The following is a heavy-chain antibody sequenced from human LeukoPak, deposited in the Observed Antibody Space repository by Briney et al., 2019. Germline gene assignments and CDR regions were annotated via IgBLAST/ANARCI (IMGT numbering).Heavy chain of an antibody. CDR2: IYSGGST. CDR3: ARALDFWSGYYVS. D-gene: IGHD3-3*01. CDR1: GFTVSSNY. J-gene: IGHJ5*02. V-gene: IGHV3-53*01. Sequence: GGSLRLSFAASGFTVSSNYMSWVRQAPGKGLEWVSVIYSGGSTYYADSVKSRFTISRDNSKNTLYLQMNSLRAEDTAVYYCARALDFWSGYYVSWGQGTLVTVSS.